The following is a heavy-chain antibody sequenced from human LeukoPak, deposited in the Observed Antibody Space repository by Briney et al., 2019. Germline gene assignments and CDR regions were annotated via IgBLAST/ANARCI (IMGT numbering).Heavy chain of an antibody. V-gene: IGHV4-59*08. CDR1: GGSISSYY. J-gene: IGHJ6*03. CDR2: IYYSGST. D-gene: IGHD5-18*01. Sequence: PSETLSLTCTVSGGSISSYYWSWIRQPPGKGLEWIGYIYYSGSTNYNPSLKSQVTISVDTSKNQFSLKLSSVTAADTAVYYCASLRTAMVRGYYYYMDVWGKGTTVTVSS. CDR3: ASLRTAMVRGYYYYMDV.